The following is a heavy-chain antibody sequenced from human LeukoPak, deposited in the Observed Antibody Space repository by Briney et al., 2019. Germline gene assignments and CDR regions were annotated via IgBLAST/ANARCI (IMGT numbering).Heavy chain of an antibody. D-gene: IGHD3-22*01. Sequence: SETLCLTCTVSGGSISSSSYYWGWIRQPPGKGLEWIGSIYYSGSTYYNPSLKSRVTISVDTSKNQFSLKLSSVTAADTAVYYCARDLSTYYYDSSGYSLFDYWGQGTLVTVSS. V-gene: IGHV4-39*07. CDR1: GGSISSSSYY. CDR3: ARDLSTYYYDSSGYSLFDY. J-gene: IGHJ4*02. CDR2: IYYSGST.